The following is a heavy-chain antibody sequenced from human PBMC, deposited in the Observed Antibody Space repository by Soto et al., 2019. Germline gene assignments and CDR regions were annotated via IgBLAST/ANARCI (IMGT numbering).Heavy chain of an antibody. D-gene: IGHD3-22*01. CDR1: GGSFSGYY. CDR2: SNHSGST. CDR3: AAALSSGYTS. V-gene: IGHV4-34*01. Sequence: SETLSLTCAVYGGSFSGYYWTWIRQPPGKGLEWIGESNHSGSTKYNPSLKSRVTISVDTSKNQFSLKLSSVTAADTAMYYCAAALSSGYTSWGQGTLVTVSS. J-gene: IGHJ5*02.